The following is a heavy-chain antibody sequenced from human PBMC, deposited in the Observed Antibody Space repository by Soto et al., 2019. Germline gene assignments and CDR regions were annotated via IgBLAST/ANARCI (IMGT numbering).Heavy chain of an antibody. CDR1: GYTFPSYD. J-gene: IGHJ4*02. CDR2: MNPNSGNT. CDR3: ARGFFMQGKTAGTGY. V-gene: IGHV1-8*02. Sequence: ASVKVSCKASGYTFPSYDINWVRQATGQGLEWMGWMNPNSGNTGYAQKFQGRVTMTRNTSISTAYMELSSLRSEDTAVYYCARGFFMQGKTAGTGYWGQGTLVTVSS. D-gene: IGHD6-13*01.